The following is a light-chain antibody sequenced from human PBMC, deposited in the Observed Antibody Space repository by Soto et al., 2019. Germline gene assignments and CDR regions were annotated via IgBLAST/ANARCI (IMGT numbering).Light chain of an antibody. J-gene: IGLJ3*02. CDR3: SSYRSSSPVV. CDR1: SSDVGGYNY. Sequence: QSVLTQPASVSGSPGQSITISRTGTSSDVGGYNYVSWYQQHPGKPPKLMIYEVTNRPSGISDRFSGSKSGNTASLTISGLQAEDEADYYCSSYRSSSPVVFGGGTKLTVL. CDR2: EVT. V-gene: IGLV2-14*01.